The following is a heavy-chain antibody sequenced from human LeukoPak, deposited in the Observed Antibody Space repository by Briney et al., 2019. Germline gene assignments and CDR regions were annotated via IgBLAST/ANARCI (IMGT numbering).Heavy chain of an antibody. CDR1: GFSLSTSGVG. CDR2: IYWDDDK. J-gene: IGHJ5*02. D-gene: IGHD6-13*01. V-gene: IGHV2-5*02. CDR3: AHSHGGAAGTGFDP. Sequence: SGPTLVKPTQTLTLTCTFSGFSLSTSGVGVGWIRQPPGKALEWLALIYWDDDKRYSPSLKSRLTITKDTSKNQVVLTMTNMDPVDTAIYYCAHSHGGAAGTGFDPWGQGTLVTVSS.